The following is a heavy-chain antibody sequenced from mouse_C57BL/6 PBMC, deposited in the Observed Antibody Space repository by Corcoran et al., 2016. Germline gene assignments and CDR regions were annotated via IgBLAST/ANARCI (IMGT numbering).Heavy chain of an antibody. Sequence: QIQLVQSGPELKKPGETVKISCKASGYTFTTYGMSWVKQAPGKGLKWMGWINTYSGVPTYADDFKGRFAFSLETSASTAYLQINNLKNEDTATYFCAREGGLLLGGYWGQGTTLTVSS. CDR2: INTYSGVP. V-gene: IGHV9-3*01. D-gene: IGHD2-1*01. J-gene: IGHJ2*01. CDR1: GYTFTTYG. CDR3: AREGGLLLGGY.